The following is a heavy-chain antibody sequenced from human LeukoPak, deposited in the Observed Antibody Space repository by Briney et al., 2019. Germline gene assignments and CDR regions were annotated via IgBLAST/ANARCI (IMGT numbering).Heavy chain of an antibody. CDR1: GFTPGSA. J-gene: IGHJ4*02. D-gene: IGHD5-24*01. CDR2: IVVGSGHT. V-gene: IGHV1-58*01. Sequence: SVKVSCKASGFTPGSAVQWVRQARGQRLEWMGWIVVGSGHTNYAQKVQERVTITRDMSTNTYYMELSSLRSEDTAVYYCVGDHPNYDYWGQGTLITVSS. CDR3: VGDHPNYDY.